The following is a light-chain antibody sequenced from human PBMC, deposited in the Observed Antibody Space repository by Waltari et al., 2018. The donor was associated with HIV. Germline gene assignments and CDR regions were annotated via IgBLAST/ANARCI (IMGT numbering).Light chain of an antibody. V-gene: IGLV10-54*01. CDR2: RNN. CDR1: SNNVGNQG. CDR3: AAWDSSLSVVV. Sequence: QAGLTQPPSVSKGLRQTATLTCTGNSNNVGNQGAAWLQQHQGHPPKLLSYRNNNRPSGIPERFSASRSGNTASLTITGLQPEDEADYYCAAWDSSLSVVVFGGGTKLTVL. J-gene: IGLJ2*01.